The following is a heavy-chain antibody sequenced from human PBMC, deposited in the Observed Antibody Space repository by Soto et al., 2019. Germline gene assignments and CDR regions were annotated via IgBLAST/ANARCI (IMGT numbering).Heavy chain of an antibody. CDR3: ARVSGRYYYGMDV. D-gene: IGHD1-26*01. Sequence: QVQLQESGPGLVKPSGTLSLTCAVSGGSISSSNWWSWVRQAPGKGLEWIGEIYHSGSTNYNPSLKSRVTISVDKSKSKFSLKLSSVTAADTAVYYCARVSGRYYYGMDVWGQGTTVTVSS. CDR2: IYHSGST. CDR1: GGSISSSNW. J-gene: IGHJ6*01. V-gene: IGHV4-4*02.